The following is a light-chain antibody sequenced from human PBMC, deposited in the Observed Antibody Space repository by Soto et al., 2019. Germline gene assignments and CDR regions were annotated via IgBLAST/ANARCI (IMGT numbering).Light chain of an antibody. CDR3: QQYYNYPRT. CDR1: QGISSH. Sequence: AIRMTQSPSSFSASTGDRVTITCRASQGISSHLAWYQQKPGRAPKLLIYAASTLRSGVPSRFSGSGSGTDFTFTISCLQSEDFATYYCQQYYNYPRTFGQGTKVEIK. J-gene: IGKJ1*01. CDR2: AAS. V-gene: IGKV1-8*01.